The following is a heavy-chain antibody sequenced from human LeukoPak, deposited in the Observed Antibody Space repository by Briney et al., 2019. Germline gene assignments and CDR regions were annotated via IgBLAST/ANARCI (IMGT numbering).Heavy chain of an antibody. CDR1: GASISSSSYY. D-gene: IGHD5-24*01. V-gene: IGHV4-39*01. J-gene: IGHJ3*02. CDR3: ARHREMATEDDAFDI. Sequence: SETLSLTCTVSGASISSSSYYWGWIRQPPGKGLEWIGSIYYSGSTYYNPSLESRVTISVDTSKNQFSLKLSSVTAADTAVYYCARHREMATEDDAFDIWGQGTMVTVSS. CDR2: IYYSGST.